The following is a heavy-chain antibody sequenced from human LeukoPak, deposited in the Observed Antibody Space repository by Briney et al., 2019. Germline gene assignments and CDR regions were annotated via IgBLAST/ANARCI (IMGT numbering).Heavy chain of an antibody. J-gene: IGHJ3*02. CDR3: ARLITGTTTAFDI. Sequence: SETLSLTCGVSGGSISGYYWTWIRQPAGKGLEWIGRVYTSGSTHYNPSLKTRLTMSVDTSKNQFSLKLSSVTAADTAVYYCARLITGTTTAFDIWGQGTVVTVSS. V-gene: IGHV4-4*07. D-gene: IGHD1-7*01. CDR1: GGSISGYY. CDR2: VYTSGST.